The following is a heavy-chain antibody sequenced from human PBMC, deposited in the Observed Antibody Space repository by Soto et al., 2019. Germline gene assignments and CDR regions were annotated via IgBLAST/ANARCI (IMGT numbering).Heavy chain of an antibody. D-gene: IGHD2-8*01. V-gene: IGHV3-48*02. Sequence: GGSLRLSCAASGFTFSNYNLKWVRQAPGKGLEWVSYISSSSSTIYYADSVKGRFTISRDNAKNSLYLQMNSLRDEDTAVYYCARDWSYAFDNWGQGTLVTVSS. J-gene: IGHJ4*02. CDR2: ISSSSSTI. CDR3: ARDWSYAFDN. CDR1: GFTFSNYN.